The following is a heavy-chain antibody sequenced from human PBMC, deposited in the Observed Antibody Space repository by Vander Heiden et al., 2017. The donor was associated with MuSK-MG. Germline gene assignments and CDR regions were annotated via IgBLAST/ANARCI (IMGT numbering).Heavy chain of an antibody. CDR2: ISGSGGST. D-gene: IGHD2-15*01. V-gene: IGHV3-23*01. CDR1: GFTFSSYA. CDR3: AKSRHCSGGSCYYNWFDP. J-gene: IGHJ5*02. Sequence: EVQLLESGGGLVQPGWSLRLSCAASGFTFSSYAMSWVRQAPGKGLEWVSAISGSGGSTYYADSVKGRVTISRDNSKNTLYLQMNSLRAEDTAVYYCAKSRHCSGGSCYYNWFDPWGQGTLVTVSS.